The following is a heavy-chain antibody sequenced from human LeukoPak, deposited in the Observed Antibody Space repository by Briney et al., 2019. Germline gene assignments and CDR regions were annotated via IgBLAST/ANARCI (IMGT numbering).Heavy chain of an antibody. CDR1: GYTFTSYD. Sequence: ASVKVSCKASGYTFTSYDINWVRPATGQGLEWMGWMNPNSGNTGYAQKFQGRVTMTRNTSISTAYMELSSLRSEDTAVYYCARENTAMVNNYYGMDVWGQGTTVTVSS. CDR3: ARENTAMVNNYYGMDV. CDR2: MNPNSGNT. V-gene: IGHV1-8*01. J-gene: IGHJ6*02. D-gene: IGHD5-18*01.